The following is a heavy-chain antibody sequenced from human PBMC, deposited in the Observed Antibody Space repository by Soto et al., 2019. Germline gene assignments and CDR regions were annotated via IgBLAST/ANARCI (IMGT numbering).Heavy chain of an antibody. V-gene: IGHV4-30-4*01. CDR3: ARIWFGELSRIDY. CDR2: IYYSGST. CDR1: GGSISSGDYY. J-gene: IGHJ4*02. Sequence: LSLTCTVSGGSISSGDYYWSWIRQPPGKGLEWIGYIYYSGSTYYNPSLKSRVTISVDTSKNQFSLKLSSVTAADTAVYYCARIWFGELSRIDYWGKGTPVTVSS. D-gene: IGHD3-10*01.